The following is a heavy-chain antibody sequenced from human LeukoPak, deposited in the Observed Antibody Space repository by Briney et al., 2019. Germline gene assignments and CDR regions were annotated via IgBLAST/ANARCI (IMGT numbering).Heavy chain of an antibody. J-gene: IGHJ4*02. CDR2: ISNDGRNK. CDR1: GFTFSTYE. CDR3: AKEDDCSGGSCYLG. V-gene: IGHV3-30*07. D-gene: IGHD2-15*01. Sequence: GRSLRLSCAASGFTFSTYEMHWVRQAPGKGLEWVAVISNDGRNKDYADSVKGRFTISRDNSKNTLYLQMNSLRAEDTAVYYCAKEDDCSGGSCYLGWGQGTLVTVSS.